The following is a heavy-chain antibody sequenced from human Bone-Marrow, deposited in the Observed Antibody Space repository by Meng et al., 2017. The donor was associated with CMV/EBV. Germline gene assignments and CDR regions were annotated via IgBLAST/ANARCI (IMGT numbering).Heavy chain of an antibody. Sequence: SCAASGFTFRSYWMSWVRQAPGKGLEWVANIKQDGSEKYYVDSVKGRFTISRDNAKNSLYLQMNSLRAEDTAVYYCARLGGGWYFDLWGRGTLVTVSS. CDR2: IKQDGSEK. CDR3: ARLGGGWYFDL. J-gene: IGHJ2*01. D-gene: IGHD3-10*01. CDR1: GFTFRSYW. V-gene: IGHV3-7*01.